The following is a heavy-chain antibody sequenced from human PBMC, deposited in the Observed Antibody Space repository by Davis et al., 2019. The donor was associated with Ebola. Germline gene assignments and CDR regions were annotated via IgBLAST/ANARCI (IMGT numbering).Heavy chain of an antibody. Sequence: SVKVSCKVSGYTLTELSMHWVRQAPGKGLEWMGGLIPIFGTPNYAQKFQGRVTITADESTSTAYMELSSLRSEDTAVYYCARAPDTAMVSFDYWGQGTLVTVSS. D-gene: IGHD5-18*01. CDR1: GYTLTELS. J-gene: IGHJ4*02. CDR3: ARAPDTAMVSFDY. V-gene: IGHV1-69*13. CDR2: LIPIFGTP.